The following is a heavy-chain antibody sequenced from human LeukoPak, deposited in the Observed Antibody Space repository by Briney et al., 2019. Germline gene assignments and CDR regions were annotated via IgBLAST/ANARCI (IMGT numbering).Heavy chain of an antibody. V-gene: IGHV1-2*02. Sequence: GASVKVSCKASEYTFTAYYIHLVRQAPGQGLEWMGWINPNSGGTNFGQKFQGRVTMTRDTSISTAYMELSRLRSDDTAVYYCASSTVGPYYMDVWGKGTTVTVSS. CDR3: ASSTVGPYYMDV. D-gene: IGHD1-26*01. CDR2: INPNSGGT. J-gene: IGHJ6*03. CDR1: EYTFTAYY.